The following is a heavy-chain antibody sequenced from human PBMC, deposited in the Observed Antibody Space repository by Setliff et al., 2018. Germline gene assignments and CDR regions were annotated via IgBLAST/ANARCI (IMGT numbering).Heavy chain of an antibody. CDR1: GGSISSSSYY. CDR2: IYYSGST. J-gene: IGHJ4*02. V-gene: IGHV4-39*07. D-gene: IGHD3-3*01. CDR3: ARRETYYSFWSGYFDY. Sequence: SETLSLTCTVSGGSISSSSYYWGWIRQPPGKGLEWIESIYYSGSTYYNPSLKSRVTISVDTSENQSSLKLSSVTAADTAVYYCARRETYYSFWSGYFDYWGQGTQVTVSS.